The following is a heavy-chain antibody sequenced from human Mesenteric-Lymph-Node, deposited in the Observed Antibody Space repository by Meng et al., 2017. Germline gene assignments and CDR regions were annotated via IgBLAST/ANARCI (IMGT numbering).Heavy chain of an antibody. Sequence: GSLRLSCTVSGYSISSGYYWGWIRQPPGKGLEWIGSIYHSGSTYYNPSLKSRVTISVDTSKNQFSLKLSSVTAADTAVYYCARASRNNYDSSDYYAYGMDVWGQGTTVTVSS. D-gene: IGHD3-22*01. CDR3: ARASRNNYDSSDYYAYGMDV. V-gene: IGHV4-38-2*02. CDR1: GYSISSGYY. CDR2: IYHSGST. J-gene: IGHJ6*02.